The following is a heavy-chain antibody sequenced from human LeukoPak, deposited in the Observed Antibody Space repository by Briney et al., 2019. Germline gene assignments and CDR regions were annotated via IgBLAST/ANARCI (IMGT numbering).Heavy chain of an antibody. D-gene: IGHD6-13*01. V-gene: IGHV1-2*02. CDR1: GYSFTGYY. CDR3: ARWDGYSSSPDY. Sequence: GASVKVSCKASGYSFTGYYMHWVRQAPGQGLEWMGWINPNSGDTGCAQQFQGRVTMTRDMSITTIYMELTRLRSDDTAFYYCARWDGYSSSPDYWGQGSLVTVSS. CDR2: INPNSGDT. J-gene: IGHJ4*02.